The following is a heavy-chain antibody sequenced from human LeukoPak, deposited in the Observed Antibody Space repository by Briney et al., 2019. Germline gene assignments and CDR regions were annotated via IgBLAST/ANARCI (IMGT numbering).Heavy chain of an antibody. V-gene: IGHV3-30*02. CDR1: GFTFSSYS. CDR3: AIDRDGYLPS. Sequence: GGSLRLSCAASGFTFSSYSMHWVRQAPGKGLEWVAFIRYDGSNKYYADSVKGRFTISRDNSKNTLYPQMNSLRAEDTAVYYCAIDRDGYLPSWGQGTLVTVSS. CDR2: IRYDGSNK. J-gene: IGHJ5*02. D-gene: IGHD5-24*01.